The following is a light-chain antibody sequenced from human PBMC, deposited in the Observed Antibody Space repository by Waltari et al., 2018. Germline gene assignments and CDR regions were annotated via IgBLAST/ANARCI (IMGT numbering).Light chain of an antibody. J-gene: IGKJ2*01. Sequence: EIVLTQSPGTLSLSPGARATLSCRASQSFTSIYLAWYQQKPGQAPRLLIYGASSRATGIPDRFSGSGSGTDFTLTISRLEPEDFAVYYCQQYGSSPYTFGQGTKLEIK. V-gene: IGKV3-20*01. CDR3: QQYGSSPYT. CDR1: QSFTSIY. CDR2: GAS.